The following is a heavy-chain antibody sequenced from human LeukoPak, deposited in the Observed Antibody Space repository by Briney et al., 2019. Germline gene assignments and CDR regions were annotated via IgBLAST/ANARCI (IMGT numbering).Heavy chain of an antibody. CDR1: GFTFNTFS. D-gene: IGHD3-3*01. Sequence: GGSLGLSCAASGFTFNTFSMNWVRQAPGKGLEWVAYISSNGSTTYYADSMKGRFTISRDNAKNLLYLQMDNLRAEDTAVYYCARDGFCDFWGQGTLVTVSS. CDR3: ARDGFCDF. CDR2: ISSNGSTT. J-gene: IGHJ4*02. V-gene: IGHV3-48*01.